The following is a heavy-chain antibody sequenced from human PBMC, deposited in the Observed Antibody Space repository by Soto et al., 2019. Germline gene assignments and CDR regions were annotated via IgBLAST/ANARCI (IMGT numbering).Heavy chain of an antibody. D-gene: IGHD2-15*01. CDR3: ASSRGRGYCSGGSCYSVDP. V-gene: IGHV1-2*02. CDR2: INPNSGGT. Sequence: ASVKVSCKASGYTFTGYYMHWVRQAPGQGLEWMGWINPNSGGTNYAQKFQGRVTMTRDTSISTTYMELSRLRSDDTAVYCCASSRGRGYCSGGSCYSVDPWGQGTLVTVSS. J-gene: IGHJ5*02. CDR1: GYTFTGYY.